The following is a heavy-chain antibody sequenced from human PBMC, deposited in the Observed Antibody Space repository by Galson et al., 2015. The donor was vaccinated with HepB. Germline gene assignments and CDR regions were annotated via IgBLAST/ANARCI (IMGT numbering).Heavy chain of an antibody. CDR3: ASYPTVATLQY. Sequence: SLRLSCAASGFTVSSNYMSWVRQAPGKGLEWVSVIYSGGSTYYADSVKGRFTISRDNSKNTLYLQMNSLRAEDTAVYYCASYPTVATLQYWGQGTLVTVSS. D-gene: IGHD5-12*01. J-gene: IGHJ4*02. CDR2: IYSGGST. V-gene: IGHV3-66*01. CDR1: GFTVSSNY.